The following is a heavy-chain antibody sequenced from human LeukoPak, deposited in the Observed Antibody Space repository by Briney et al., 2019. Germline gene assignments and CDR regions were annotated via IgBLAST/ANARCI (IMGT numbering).Heavy chain of an antibody. CDR3: ARASYGGRRIQIDY. Sequence: ASVKVSCKASGYTFTSYGISWVRQAPGQGLEWMGIINPSGGSTSYAQKFQGRVTMTRDTSTSTVYMELSSLRSEDTAVYYCARASYGGRRIQIDYWGQGTLVTVSS. D-gene: IGHD4-23*01. V-gene: IGHV1-46*01. CDR1: GYTFTSYG. J-gene: IGHJ4*02. CDR2: INPSGGST.